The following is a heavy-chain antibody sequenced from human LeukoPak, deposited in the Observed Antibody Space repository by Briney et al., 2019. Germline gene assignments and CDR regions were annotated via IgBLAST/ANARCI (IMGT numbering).Heavy chain of an antibody. CDR2: IYYSGST. J-gene: IGHJ4*02. D-gene: IGHD4-17*01. Sequence: SETLSLTCTVSGGSISSSSYYWGWIRQPPGKGLEWIGSIYYSGSTYYNPSLKSRVTISVYTSKNQFSLQLSSLPAATPAVYYCARDYGEYAYYFDYWGQGTLVTVSS. V-gene: IGHV4-39*01. CDR1: GGSISSSSYY. CDR3: ARDYGEYAYYFDY.